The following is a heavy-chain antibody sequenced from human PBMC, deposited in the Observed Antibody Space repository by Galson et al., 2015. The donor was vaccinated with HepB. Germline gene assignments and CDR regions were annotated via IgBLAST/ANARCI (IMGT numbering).Heavy chain of an antibody. CDR3: ATWGGVGNVVVPAAMVGWFDP. J-gene: IGHJ5*02. CDR2: FDPEDGET. Sequence: SVKVSCKVSGYTLTELSMHWVRQAPGKGLEWMGGFDPEDGETIYAQKFQSRVTMTEDTSTDTAYMELSSLRSENTAVYYCATWGGVGNVVVPAAMVGWFDPWGQGTLVTVSS. D-gene: IGHD2-2*01. V-gene: IGHV1-24*01. CDR1: GYTLTELS.